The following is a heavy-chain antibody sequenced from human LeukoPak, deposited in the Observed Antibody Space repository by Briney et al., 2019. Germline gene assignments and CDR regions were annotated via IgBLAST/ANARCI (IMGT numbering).Heavy chain of an antibody. CDR1: GFTFSSYA. CDR2: ISGSGGST. Sequence: PGGSLRLSCAASGFTFSSYAMSWVRQAPGKGLEWVSAISGSGGSTYYADSVKGRFTTSRDNSKNTLYLQMNSLRAEDTAVYYCAKDLQLGIVVVTAIYFDYWGQGTLVTVSS. CDR3: AKDLQLGIVVVTAIYFDY. J-gene: IGHJ4*02. V-gene: IGHV3-23*01. D-gene: IGHD2-21*02.